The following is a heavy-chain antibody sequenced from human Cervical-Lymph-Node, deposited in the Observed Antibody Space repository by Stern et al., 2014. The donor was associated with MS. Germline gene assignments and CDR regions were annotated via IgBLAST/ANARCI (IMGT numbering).Heavy chain of an antibody. J-gene: IGHJ4*02. V-gene: IGHV3-23*04. CDR3: AKDRELVVVTFDS. CDR2: ISLSGGST. Sequence: QLVQSGGGLVQPGGSLRLSCAASGFTFSDYAMSWVRQAPGKGLEWVSAISLSGGSTFYADSVQGRFTISRDNSKNTLYLQMNSLRAEDTAVYYCAKDRELVVVTFDSWGQGTLVSVSS. CDR1: GFTFSDYA. D-gene: IGHD2-15*01.